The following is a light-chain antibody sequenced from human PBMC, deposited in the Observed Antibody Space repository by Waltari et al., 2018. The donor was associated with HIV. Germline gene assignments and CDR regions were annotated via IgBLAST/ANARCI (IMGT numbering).Light chain of an antibody. CDR2: GAS. CDR1: QSVSSN. CDR3: QQYHNWPLT. Sequence: EIVMTQSPVTLSVSPGERATLSCMASQSVSSNLAWYQQKPGQAPRLLIYGASTRATGIPARFSGSGPGTEFTLTISSLQSEDFAVYYCQQYHNWPLTFGGGTKVEIK. J-gene: IGKJ4*01. V-gene: IGKV3-15*01.